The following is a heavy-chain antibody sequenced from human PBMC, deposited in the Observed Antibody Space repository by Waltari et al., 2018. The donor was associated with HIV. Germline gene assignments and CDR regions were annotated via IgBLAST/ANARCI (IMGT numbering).Heavy chain of an antibody. D-gene: IGHD3-9*01. CDR3: ARSPADFDRGVGHHFDY. Sequence: VQLVGSGGGCVQPGGSLGGSCADSVFIFGDSAVNRVRQATGKGLEWVSGIGTVGDTHYADSVKGRFTISRENAKNSLYLQMNSLRAGDTAVYYCARSPADFDRGVGHHFDYWGQGTLVTVSS. CDR1: VFIFGDSA. V-gene: IGHV3-13*01. CDR2: IGTVGDT. J-gene: IGHJ4*02.